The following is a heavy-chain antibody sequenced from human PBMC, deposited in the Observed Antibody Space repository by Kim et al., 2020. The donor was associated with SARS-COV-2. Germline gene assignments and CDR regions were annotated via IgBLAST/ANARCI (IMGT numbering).Heavy chain of an antibody. CDR3: AKDRGGSGSYYSYYYGM. Sequence: GGSLRLSCAASGFTFSSYGMHWVRQAPGKGLEWVAVISYDGSNKYYADSVKGRFTISRDNSKNTLYLQMNSLRAEDTAVYYCAKDRGGSGSYYSYYYGM. V-gene: IGHV3-30*18. CDR2: ISYDGSNK. CDR1: GFTFSSYG. J-gene: IGHJ6*01. D-gene: IGHD3-10*01.